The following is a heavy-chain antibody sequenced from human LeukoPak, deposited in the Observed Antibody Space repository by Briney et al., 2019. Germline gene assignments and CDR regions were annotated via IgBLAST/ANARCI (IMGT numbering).Heavy chain of an antibody. CDR1: GFTFDDYA. V-gene: IGHV3-9*01. CDR3: AKSPMAVAGPDFDY. Sequence: GGSLRLSCAASGFTFDDYAMHWFRQAPGKGLDGVSGISWNSGSIGYADSVKGRFTISRDNANNSLYLQMNSLRAEDTALYYCAKSPMAVAGPDFDYWGQGTLVTVSS. CDR2: ISWNSGSI. J-gene: IGHJ4*02. D-gene: IGHD6-19*01.